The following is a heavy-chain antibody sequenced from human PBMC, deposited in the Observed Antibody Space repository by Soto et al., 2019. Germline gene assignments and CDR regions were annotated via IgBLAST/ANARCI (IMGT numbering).Heavy chain of an antibody. D-gene: IGHD6-19*01. CDR1: GFTFSSYG. V-gene: IGHV3-30*18. CDR2: ISYDGSNK. CDR3: AKDNGFKQWLVVNFDY. J-gene: IGHJ4*02. Sequence: GGSLRLSCAASGFTFSSYGMHWVRQAPGKGLEWVAVISYDGSNKYYADSVKGRFTISRDNSKNTLYLQMNSLRAEDTAVYYCAKDNGFKQWLVVNFDYWGQGTLVTVSS.